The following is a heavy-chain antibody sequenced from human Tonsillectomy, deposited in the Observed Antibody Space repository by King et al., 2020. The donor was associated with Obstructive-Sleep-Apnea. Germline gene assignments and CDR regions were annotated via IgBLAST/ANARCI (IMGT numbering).Heavy chain of an antibody. CDR1: GFTFSSYD. CDR2: IGTAGDT. Sequence: VQLVESGGGLVQPGGSLRLSCAASGFTFSSYDMHRVRQATGKGLEWVSAIGTAGDTYYPGSGKGRFTISRENAKNSLYLQMNSLRAGDTAVYYCARALLAEDAFDIWGQGTMVTVSS. J-gene: IGHJ3*02. CDR3: ARALLAEDAFDI. V-gene: IGHV3-13*04.